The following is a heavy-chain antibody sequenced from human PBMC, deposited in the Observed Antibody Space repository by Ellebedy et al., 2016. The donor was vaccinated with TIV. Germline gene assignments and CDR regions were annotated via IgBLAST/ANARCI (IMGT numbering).Heavy chain of an antibody. V-gene: IGHV3-33*01. CDR1: GFTFGSYG. CDR2: IWYDGSNK. Sequence: GGSLRLXCAASGFTFGSYGMHWVCQAPGKGLEWVAVIWYDGSNKYYADSVKGRFTISRDNSKNTLYLQMNSLRAEDLAVYYCARRYFDYWGQGTLVTVSS. J-gene: IGHJ4*02. CDR3: ARRYFDY.